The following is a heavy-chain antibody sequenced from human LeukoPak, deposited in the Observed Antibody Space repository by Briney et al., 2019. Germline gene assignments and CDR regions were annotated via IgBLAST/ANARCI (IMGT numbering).Heavy chain of an antibody. CDR1: GYSLSELS. V-gene: IGHV1-24*01. CDR3: ATEKDLLLDS. Sequence: ASVKVSCMVSGYSLSELSTHWVRQAPGQGLEWMGGFDPGDDETIYTQKFQGRVTMTEDTSTDIAYLELSSLRSEDTAVYFCATEKDLLLDSWGQGTPVTVSS. J-gene: IGHJ5*01. D-gene: IGHD1-26*01. CDR2: FDPGDDET.